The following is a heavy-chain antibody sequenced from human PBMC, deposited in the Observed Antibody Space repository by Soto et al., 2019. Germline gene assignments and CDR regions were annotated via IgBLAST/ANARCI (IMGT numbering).Heavy chain of an antibody. CDR2: ISAYNGNT. Sequence: ASVKVSCKASGYTFTSYGISWVRQAPGQGLEWMGWISAYNGNTNYAQKLQGRVTMTTDTSTSTAYMELRSLRDEDTAVYYCVREDWHRFDSWGQGTLVTVSS. J-gene: IGHJ4*02. V-gene: IGHV1-18*01. CDR1: GYTFTSYG. CDR3: VREDWHRFDS. D-gene: IGHD2-21*01.